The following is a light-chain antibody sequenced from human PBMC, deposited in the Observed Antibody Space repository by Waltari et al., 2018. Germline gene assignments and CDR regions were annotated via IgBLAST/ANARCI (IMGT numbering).Light chain of an antibody. CDR2: STS. CDR3: QQAYSTPPWT. V-gene: IGKV1-39*01. CDR1: QTISIY. J-gene: IGKJ1*01. Sequence: VGDRVTISCRASQTISIYLNWYQQRPGKAPKLLVYSTSNLQTGVPSRFSGSGSGTDFTLTISSLQPEDFATYYCQQAYSTPPWTFGQGTKVEIK.